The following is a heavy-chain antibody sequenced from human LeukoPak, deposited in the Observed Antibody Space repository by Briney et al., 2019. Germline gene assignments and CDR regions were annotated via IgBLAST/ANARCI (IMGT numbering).Heavy chain of an antibody. CDR1: GFTFSSYE. Sequence: PGGSLRLSCAASGFTFSSYEMNWVRQAPGKGLXXXXXISSSGSTIYYADSVKGRFTISRDNAKNSLYLQMNSLRAEDTAVYYCARVGAPYSSSWDFDYWGQGTLVTVSS. J-gene: IGHJ4*02. V-gene: IGHV3-48*03. D-gene: IGHD6-13*01. CDR3: ARVGAPYSSSWDFDY. CDR2: ISSSGSTI.